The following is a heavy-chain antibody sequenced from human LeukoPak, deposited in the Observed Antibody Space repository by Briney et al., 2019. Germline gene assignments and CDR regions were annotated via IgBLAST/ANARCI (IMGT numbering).Heavy chain of an antibody. CDR3: ARRDYDENAFDI. CDR2: INWNGGSA. Sequence: PGGSLRLSCAASGFTFDDYGMSWVRQAPGKGLEWVSGINWNGGSAGYADSVKGRFTISRDNAKNSLYLQMNSLRAEDTALYYCARRDYDENAFDIWGQGTMVTVSS. V-gene: IGHV3-20*04. J-gene: IGHJ3*02. D-gene: IGHD4-17*01. CDR1: GFTFDDYG.